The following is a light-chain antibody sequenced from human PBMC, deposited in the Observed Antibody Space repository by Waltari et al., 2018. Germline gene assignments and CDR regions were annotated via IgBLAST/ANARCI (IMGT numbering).Light chain of an antibody. J-gene: IGKJ2*01. CDR3: QQYVNSPGT. Sequence: EIVLTQSPGTLSLSPGETATLSCRASQSLSVAYVAWYHHKSGQAPRLLIYGAFYRAADNPERFSCSGSGTDFTLTISRLEPEDFGLYYCQQYVNSPGTFGQGNKLEIK. CDR2: GAF. CDR1: QSLSVAY. V-gene: IGKV3-20*01.